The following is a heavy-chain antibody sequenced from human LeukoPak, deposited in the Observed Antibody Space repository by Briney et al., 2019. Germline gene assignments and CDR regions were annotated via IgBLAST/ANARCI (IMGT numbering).Heavy chain of an antibody. D-gene: IGHD3-22*01. CDR3: AKGGRSSGRPH. CDR1: GFTFDDYA. V-gene: IGHV3-9*01. J-gene: IGHJ4*02. Sequence: GGSLRLSCAASGFTFDDYAMHWVRQAPGKGLEWVSGISWNSGSIGYADSVKGRFTISRDNAKNSLYLQMNSLRAEDTALYYCAKGGRSSGRPHWGQGTLVTVSS. CDR2: ISWNSGSI.